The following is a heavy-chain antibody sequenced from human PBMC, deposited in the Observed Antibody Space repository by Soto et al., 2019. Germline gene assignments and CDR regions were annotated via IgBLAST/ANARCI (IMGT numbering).Heavy chain of an antibody. CDR2: IFYSGST. CDR3: ASTEDFFDY. V-gene: IGHV4-31*03. J-gene: IGHJ4*02. CDR1: GVSLTSGTYY. Sequence: PSETLSLTCSVSGVSLTSGTYYWSWIRQHPGKGLEWIGYIFYSGSTDYSPSLKSRVNISVDTSKNQLSLKLSSVTAADTAVYYCASTEDFFDYWGQGTLVTVSS.